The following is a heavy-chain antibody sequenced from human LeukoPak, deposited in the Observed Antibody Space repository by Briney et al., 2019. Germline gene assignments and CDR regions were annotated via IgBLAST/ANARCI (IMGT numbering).Heavy chain of an antibody. CDR1: GFTFSSYG. J-gene: IGHJ6*02. CDR3: ARDRSYYYYGMDV. Sequence: GRSLRLSCAASGFTFSSYGMHWVRRAPGKGLEWVAVIWYDGSNKYYADSVKGRFTISRDNSKNTLYLQINSLRAEDTAVYYCARDRSYYYYGMDVWGQGTTVTVSS. CDR2: IWYDGSNK. V-gene: IGHV3-33*01.